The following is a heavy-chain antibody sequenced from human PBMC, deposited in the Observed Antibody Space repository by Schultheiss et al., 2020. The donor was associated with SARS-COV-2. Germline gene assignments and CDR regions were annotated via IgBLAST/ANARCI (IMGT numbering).Heavy chain of an antibody. CDR3: TTVGYGDYVKFDY. Sequence: GGSLRLSCAASGFTFSDYYMSWIRQAPGKGLEWVGRIKSKTDGGTTDYAAPVKGRFTISRDDSKNTLYLQMNSLKTEDTAVYYCTTVGYGDYVKFDYWGQGTLVTVSS. J-gene: IGHJ4*02. D-gene: IGHD4-17*01. CDR1: GFTFSDYY. V-gene: IGHV3-15*01. CDR2: IKSKTDGGTT.